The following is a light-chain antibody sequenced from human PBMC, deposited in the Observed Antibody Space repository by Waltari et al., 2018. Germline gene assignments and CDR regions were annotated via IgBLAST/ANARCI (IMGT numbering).Light chain of an antibody. J-gene: IGKJ4*01. CDR1: QTVDTY. CDR3: QQRRRWPLT. V-gene: IGKV3-11*01. Sequence: EIVLTQSPATLSLSPGERATLSCRASQTVDTYLALYQQRPGQAPRLLIYDTSNRATGSPDRFSGSGSETDFTLTISSLEPEDFAVYYCQQRRRWPLTFGGGSKVEI. CDR2: DTS.